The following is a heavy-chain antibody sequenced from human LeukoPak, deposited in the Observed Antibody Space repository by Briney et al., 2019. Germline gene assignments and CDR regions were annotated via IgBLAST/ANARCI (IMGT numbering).Heavy chain of an antibody. CDR2: VRSDGSNE. J-gene: IGHJ4*02. V-gene: IGHV3-30*02. Sequence: GGSLRLSCAASGFTFNMYDMHWVRQAPGKGLEWVACVRSDGSNEFYADSLKGRLTISRDNSKNTLYLQVNSLRGEDTAVYYCAGDSDYWGQGTLVTVSS. CDR1: GFTFNMYD. CDR3: AGDSDY.